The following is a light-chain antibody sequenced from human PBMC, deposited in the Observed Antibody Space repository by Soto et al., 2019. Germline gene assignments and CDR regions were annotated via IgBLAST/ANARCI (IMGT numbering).Light chain of an antibody. J-gene: IGKJ4*01. CDR2: GAS. CDR3: QQYNAWPLT. V-gene: IGKV3-15*01. Sequence: EIVMTQSPATLSVSPGERATLSCRASQSVSNNLAWYQQKPGQAPRLLLYGASTRAAGLPARFSGSGSGTGFTLTISSLQSEDVALFYCQQYNAWPLTFGGGTKVEIK. CDR1: QSVSNN.